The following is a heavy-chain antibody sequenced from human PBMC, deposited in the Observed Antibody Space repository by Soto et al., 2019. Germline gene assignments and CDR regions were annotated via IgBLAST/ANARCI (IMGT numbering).Heavy chain of an antibody. CDR1: GGTFSSYA. J-gene: IGHJ6*02. D-gene: IGHD6-6*01. CDR3: APLAARPASSYYYYGMDV. V-gene: IGHV1-69*12. Sequence: QVQLVQSGAEVKKPGSSVKVSCKASGGTFSSYAISWVRQAPGQGLEWMGGIIPIFGTANYAQKFQGRVTITADXXTXTXXMGLSSLRSEDTAGYYCAPLAARPASSYYYYGMDVWGQGTTVTVSS. CDR2: IIPIFGTA.